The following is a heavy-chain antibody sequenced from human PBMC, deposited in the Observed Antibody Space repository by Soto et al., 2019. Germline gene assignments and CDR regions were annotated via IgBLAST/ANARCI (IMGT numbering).Heavy chain of an antibody. V-gene: IGHV2-70*04. CDR1: GFALSTRKMR. CDR3: ARMGVSLKNYFDY. J-gene: IGHJ4*02. D-gene: IGHD3-10*01. Sequence: SGPTLVNPTQTLTLTCTFSGFALSTRKMRVSWIRQPPGKALEWLARIDWDDDKFYSTSLKTRLTISKDTFKKQVVLTMTHMDSVDTATYYCARMGVSLKNYFDYWGKGTLVTVSS. CDR2: IDWDDDK.